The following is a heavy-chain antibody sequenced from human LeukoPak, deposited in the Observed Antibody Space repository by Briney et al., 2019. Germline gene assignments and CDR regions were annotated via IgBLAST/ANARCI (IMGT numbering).Heavy chain of an antibody. CDR3: ARVVRGYSSGWYRVAWFDP. CDR2: INHSGST. J-gene: IGHJ5*02. CDR1: GGSFSGYY. D-gene: IGHD6-19*01. Sequence: PSETLSLTCAVYGGSFSGYYWSWIRQPPGKGLEWIGEINHSGSTNYNPSLKGRVTISVDTSKNQFSLKLSSVTAADTAVYYCARVVRGYSSGWYRVAWFDPWGQGTLVTVSS. V-gene: IGHV4-34*01.